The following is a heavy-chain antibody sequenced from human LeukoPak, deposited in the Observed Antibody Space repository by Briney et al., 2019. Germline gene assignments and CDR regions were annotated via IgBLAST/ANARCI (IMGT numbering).Heavy chain of an antibody. CDR2: IYTSGST. Sequence: SETLSLTCTVSGGSISSYYWSWIRQPAGKGLEWIGRIYTSGSTNYNPSLKSRVTMSVDTSKNQFSLNLSSVTAADTAVYYCARASIAVAGTVSYYYYYMDVWGKGTTVTISS. D-gene: IGHD6-19*01. V-gene: IGHV4-4*07. J-gene: IGHJ6*03. CDR3: ARASIAVAGTVSYYYYYMDV. CDR1: GGSISSYY.